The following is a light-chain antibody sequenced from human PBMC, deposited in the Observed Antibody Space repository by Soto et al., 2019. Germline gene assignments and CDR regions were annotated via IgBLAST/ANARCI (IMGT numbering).Light chain of an antibody. J-gene: IGLJ7*01. CDR2: GNS. CDR1: SSNIGAGYD. Sequence: QSVLTQPPSVSGAPGQRVTISCTGSSSNIGAGYDVHWYQQLPGTAPKLLIYGNSNRPSGVPDRFSGSKSGTSASLAITGLQAEDEADYSRQSYDSSLSGVFGGGPQLTVL. CDR3: QSYDSSLSGV. V-gene: IGLV1-40*01.